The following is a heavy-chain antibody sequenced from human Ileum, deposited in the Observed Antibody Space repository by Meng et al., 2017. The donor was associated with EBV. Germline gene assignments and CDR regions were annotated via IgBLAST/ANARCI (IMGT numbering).Heavy chain of an antibody. CDR1: DYTFMGYG. CDR2: LGAHDGDT. V-gene: IGHV1-18*01. Sequence: QVRPGQSGRGGKKPGASVKVSCKASDYTFMGYGVSWVRQAPGQGLEWMAWLGAHDGDTSHAPKFQGRVTVSADRPTATAYMELRSLRSDDTAVYYCARGTPGRSYSDYWGQGTLVTVSS. CDR3: ARGTPGRSYSDY. J-gene: IGHJ4*02. D-gene: IGHD3-10*01.